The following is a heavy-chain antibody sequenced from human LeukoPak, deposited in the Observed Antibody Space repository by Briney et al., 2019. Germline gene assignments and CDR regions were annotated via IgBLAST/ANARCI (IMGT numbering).Heavy chain of an antibody. CDR1: GFIFRSFW. Sequence: GGSLRLSCAGSGFIFRSFWMSWVRQAPGKGLEWVSVISGSSGSTYYADSVKGRFTISRDNSKSTLFLQMNSLRAEDTAVYYCAKGQLGKESYFDYWGQGTLVTVSS. V-gene: IGHV3-23*01. CDR3: AKGQLGKESYFDY. J-gene: IGHJ4*02. D-gene: IGHD7-27*01. CDR2: ISGSSGST.